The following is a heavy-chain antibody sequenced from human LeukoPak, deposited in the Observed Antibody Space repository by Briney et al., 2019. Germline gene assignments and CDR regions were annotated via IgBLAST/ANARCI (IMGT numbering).Heavy chain of an antibody. CDR2: IYYTGIT. CDR3: ARHCGIAVAGTLGNFDY. V-gene: IGHV4-39*01. J-gene: IGHJ4*02. D-gene: IGHD6-19*01. CDR1: GGSISSSSYS. Sequence: AETLSLTCSVSGGSISSSSYSWVWIRQPPGKELDSLVSIYYTGITYDNPSLKSRVTISVDTSKNQFSLKLSSVTAADTAVYYCARHCGIAVAGTLGNFDYWGQGTLVTVSS.